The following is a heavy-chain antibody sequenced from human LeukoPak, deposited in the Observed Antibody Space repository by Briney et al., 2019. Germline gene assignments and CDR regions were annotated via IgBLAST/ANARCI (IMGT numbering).Heavy chain of an antibody. CDR1: GGSIGSHY. D-gene: IGHD6-19*01. Sequence: PSETLSLTCTVSGGSIGSHYWTWIRQPPGKGLEYIGYIYYTGGTNYNPSLKSRVTISVDTSKNQFSLKLSSVTAADTAVYFCAKYGNSGWVIDNWGQGTLVTVSS. V-gene: IGHV4-59*08. J-gene: IGHJ4*02. CDR3: AKYGNSGWVIDN. CDR2: IYYTGGT.